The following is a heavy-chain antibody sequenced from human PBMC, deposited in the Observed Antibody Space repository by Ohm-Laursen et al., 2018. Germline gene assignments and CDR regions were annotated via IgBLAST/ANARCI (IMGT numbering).Heavy chain of an antibody. CDR3: AKDRGDLLIDAFDI. J-gene: IGHJ3*02. Sequence: GSLRLSCAASGFTFSSYSMNWVRQAPGKGLEWVSSISSSSSYIYYADSVKGRFTISRDNAKNSLYLQMNSLRAEDTAVYYCAKDRGDLLIDAFDIWGQGTMVTVSS. V-gene: IGHV3-21*04. CDR2: ISSSSSYI. CDR1: GFTFSSYS. D-gene: IGHD2-21*02.